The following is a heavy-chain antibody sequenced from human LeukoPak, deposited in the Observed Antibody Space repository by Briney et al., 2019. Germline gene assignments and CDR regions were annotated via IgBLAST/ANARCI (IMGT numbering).Heavy chain of an antibody. CDR2: IYTSGST. CDR3: ARQGPNCSGGGCYSRLFSTFDY. D-gene: IGHD2-15*01. V-gene: IGHV4-4*07. Sequence: PSETLSLTCTVSGGSISSYYWSWIRQPAGKGLEWIGRIYTSGSTNYNPSLKSRVTMSVDTSKNQFSLKLSSVTAADTAVYYCARQGPNCSGGGCYSRLFSTFDYWGQGTLSPSPQ. J-gene: IGHJ4*02. CDR1: GGSISSYY.